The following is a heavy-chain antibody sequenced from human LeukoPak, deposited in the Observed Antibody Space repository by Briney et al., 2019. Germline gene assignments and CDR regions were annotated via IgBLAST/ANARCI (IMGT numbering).Heavy chain of an antibody. V-gene: IGHV3-53*01. D-gene: IGHD3-16*01. CDR3: ASLDGGEISYYYFNLDV. J-gene: IGHJ6*02. Sequence: GGSLRLSCAVSGFSVTNNYMSWVRQAPGKGLEWASVFYVGGATYYADSVKGRFTISRDNSKNTLYLQMNSLRAEDTAVYYCASLDGGEISYYYFNLDVWGQGSTVTVSS. CDR1: GFSVTNNY. CDR2: FYVGGAT.